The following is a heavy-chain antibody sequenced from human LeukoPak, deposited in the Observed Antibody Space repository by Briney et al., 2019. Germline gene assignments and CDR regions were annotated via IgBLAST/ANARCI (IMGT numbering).Heavy chain of an antibody. V-gene: IGHV3-11*04. CDR3: VRDDDRPDNGLDY. J-gene: IGHJ4*02. CDR2: ISSSGSTI. Sequence: GGSLRLSCAASGFTFSDYYMSWIRQAPGKGLEWVSYISSSGSTIYYADSVKGRFTISRDNAKNSLYLQMNSLRAEDTAVYYCVRDDDRPDNGLDYWGQGTLVTVSS. CDR1: GFTFSDYY. D-gene: IGHD3-22*01.